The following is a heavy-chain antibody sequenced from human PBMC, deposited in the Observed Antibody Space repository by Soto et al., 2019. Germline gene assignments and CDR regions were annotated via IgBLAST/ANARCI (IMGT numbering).Heavy chain of an antibody. CDR3: AKDPTTAPRWALDS. V-gene: IGHV3-30*18. J-gene: IGHJ3*02. D-gene: IGHD1-1*01. Sequence: QVQLVESGGGVVQPGRSLRLSCAASGFTFSSYGMHWARQAPGKGLEWVAVISSDGSNKDYADSVKGRFIISRDNSKNTLSLQMNSLGAEDTALYYCAKDPTTAPRWALDSWGQGTMVRVSS. CDR2: ISSDGSNK. CDR1: GFTFSSYG.